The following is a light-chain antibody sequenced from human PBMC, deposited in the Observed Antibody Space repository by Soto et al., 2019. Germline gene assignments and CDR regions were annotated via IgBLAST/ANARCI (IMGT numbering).Light chain of an antibody. CDR1: QSVSSSY. CDR3: QQYGSSPPRWT. Sequence: IVLTQSPGTLSLSPGERATLSCRASQSVSSSYLSWYQQKLGQAPRLRMYGASSRATGIPERFSGSGSGTDFTLTISRLEPEDFAVYSCQQYGSSPPRWTFGQGTRGEIK. V-gene: IGKV3-20*01. CDR2: GAS. J-gene: IGKJ1*01.